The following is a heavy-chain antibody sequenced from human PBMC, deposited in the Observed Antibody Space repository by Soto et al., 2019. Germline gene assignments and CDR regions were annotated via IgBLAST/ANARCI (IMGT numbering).Heavy chain of an antibody. CDR3: ARDWRQMSRGGFFDY. D-gene: IGHD3-3*01. CDR1: GGNSNSYS. Sequence: QVRLVQSGAEVKKPGSSVKLSCKVSGGNSNSYSIAWVRQAPGQGLQWLGTIVPLSGTPNHAHKFQGRVTITADTSTNTAYLELSSLRYEDTAIYYYARDWRQMSRGGFFDYWGQGSLVTISS. J-gene: IGHJ4*02. CDR2: IVPLSGTP. V-gene: IGHV1-69*06.